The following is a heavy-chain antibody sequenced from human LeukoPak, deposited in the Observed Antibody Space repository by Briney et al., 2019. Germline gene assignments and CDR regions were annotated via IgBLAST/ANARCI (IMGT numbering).Heavy chain of an antibody. D-gene: IGHD3-22*01. CDR2: ISGSGGST. V-gene: IGHV3-23*01. J-gene: IGHJ4*02. CDR1: GFTFSSYG. Sequence: PGGSLRLSCAASGFTFSSYGMSWVRQAPGKGLEWVSAISGSGGSTYYADSVKGRFTISRDNSKNTLYLQMNSLRAEDTAVYYCAKVRAHYYDSSGYTGLDYWGQGTLVTVSS. CDR3: AKVRAHYYDSSGYTGLDY.